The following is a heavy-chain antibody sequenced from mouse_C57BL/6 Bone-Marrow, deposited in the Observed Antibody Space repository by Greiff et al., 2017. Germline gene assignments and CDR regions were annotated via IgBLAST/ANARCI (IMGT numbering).Heavy chain of an antibody. CDR1: GYTFTSYW. CDR3: ARFEELRYYYAMDY. J-gene: IGHJ4*01. Sequence: VQLQQPGAELVKPGASVKLSCKASGYTFTSYWMHWVKQRPGQGLEWIGMIHPNSGSTNYNEKFKSKATLTVDKASSTAYMQLSILTSEDSAVYYCARFEELRYYYAMDYWGQGTSVTVSS. CDR2: IHPNSGST. V-gene: IGHV1-64*01.